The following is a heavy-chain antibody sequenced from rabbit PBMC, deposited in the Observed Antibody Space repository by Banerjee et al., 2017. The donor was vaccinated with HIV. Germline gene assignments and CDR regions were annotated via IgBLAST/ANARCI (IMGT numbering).Heavy chain of an antibody. CDR1: GFSFSDKVV. J-gene: IGHJ6*01. CDR2: INAITGKA. CDR3: ARDTGSSFSSYGMDL. Sequence: QQQLAESGGGLVKPEGSLTLTCTASGFSFSDKVVMCWVRQAPGKGLEWIACINAITGKAVYASWAKGRFTFSKTSSTTVTLQMTSLTAADTATYFCARDTGSSFSSYGMDLWGPGTLVTVS. D-gene: IGHD8-1*01. V-gene: IGHV1S45*01.